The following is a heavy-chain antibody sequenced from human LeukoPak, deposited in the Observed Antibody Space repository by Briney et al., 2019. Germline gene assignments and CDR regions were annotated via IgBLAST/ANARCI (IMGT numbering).Heavy chain of an antibody. J-gene: IGHJ4*02. CDR3: ARGARHKLFVLMVYASDY. D-gene: IGHD2-8*01. V-gene: IGHV1-8*01. CDR2: MNPNSGNT. Sequence: GASVKVSCKASGYTFTSYDINWVRQATGQGLEWMGWMNPNSGNTGYAQKFQGRVTMTRNTSISTAYMELSSLRSEDTAVYYRARGARHKLFVLMVYASDYWGQGTLVTVPS. CDR1: GYTFTSYD.